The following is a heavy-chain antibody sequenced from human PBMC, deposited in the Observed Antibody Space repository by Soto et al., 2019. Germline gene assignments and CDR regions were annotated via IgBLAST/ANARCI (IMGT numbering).Heavy chain of an antibody. Sequence: GGSLRLSCSASGFTFSSYAMHWVRQAPGRGLEYVSTISSNGGSTYYADSVKGRFTISRDNSKNTLYLQMSSLRTEDTALYYCVKGKYDFDYWGQGTLVTVSS. J-gene: IGHJ4*02. V-gene: IGHV3-64D*06. CDR2: ISSNGGST. CDR1: GFTFSSYA. CDR3: VKGKYDFDY.